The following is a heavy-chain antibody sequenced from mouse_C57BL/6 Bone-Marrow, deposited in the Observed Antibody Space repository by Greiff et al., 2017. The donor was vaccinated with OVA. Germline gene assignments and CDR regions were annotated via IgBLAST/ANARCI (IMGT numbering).Heavy chain of an antibody. CDR2: ISSGGSYT. CDR3: ARLYDGYYEGARDY. D-gene: IGHD2-3*01. J-gene: IGHJ4*01. CDR1: GFTFSSYG. V-gene: IGHV5-6*01. Sequence: EVMLVESGGDLVKPGGSLKLSCAASGFTFSSYGMSWVRQTPDKRLEWVATISSGGSYTYYPDSVKGRFTISRDNAKNTLYLQRSSLKSEDTAMDYCARLYDGYYEGARDYWGQGTSGTVSS.